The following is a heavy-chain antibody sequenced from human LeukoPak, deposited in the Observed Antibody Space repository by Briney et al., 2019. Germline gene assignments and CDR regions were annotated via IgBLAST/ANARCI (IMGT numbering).Heavy chain of an antibody. V-gene: IGHV4-61*05. CDR2: IYTSGST. CDR3: ARHGGRPQTTVTYNWFDP. J-gene: IGHJ5*02. D-gene: IGHD4-11*01. Sequence: SETLSLTCTVSGGSIGRTDYYWGWIRQPPGKGLEWIGYIYTSGSTNYNPSLKSRVTISVDTSKNQFSLKLSSVTAADTAVYYCARHGGRPQTTVTYNWFDPWGQGTLVTVSS. CDR1: GGSIGRTDYY.